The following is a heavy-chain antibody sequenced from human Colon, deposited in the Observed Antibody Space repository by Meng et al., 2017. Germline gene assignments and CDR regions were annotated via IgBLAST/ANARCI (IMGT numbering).Heavy chain of an antibody. CDR1: GFTFSSYA. CDR2: ISYDGSNK. Sequence: LVESGGGFVQPVWALRLVCVVSGFTFSSYAMHWVRQAPGKGLEWVAVISYDGSNKYYADSVKGRFTISRDNSKNTLYLQMNSLRAEDTAVYYCARDRYYYVGIDYWGQGTLVTVSS. CDR3: ARDRYYYVGIDY. J-gene: IGHJ4*02. D-gene: IGHD3-10*02. V-gene: IGHV3-30*01.